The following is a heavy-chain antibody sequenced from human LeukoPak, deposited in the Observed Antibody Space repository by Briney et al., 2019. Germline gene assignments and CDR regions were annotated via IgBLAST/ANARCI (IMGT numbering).Heavy chain of an antibody. CDR3: ARNWDLLPAAGADYFDY. D-gene: IGHD6-13*01. V-gene: IGHV3-21*01. CDR2: ISSSSSYI. J-gene: IGHJ4*02. CDR1: GFTFSSYS. Sequence: GGSLRLSCAASGFTFSSYSMNWVRQAPGKGLEWVSSISSSSSYIYYADSVKGRFTISRDNAKNSLYLQMNSLRAEDTAVYYCARNWDLLPAAGADYFDYWGQGTLVTVSS.